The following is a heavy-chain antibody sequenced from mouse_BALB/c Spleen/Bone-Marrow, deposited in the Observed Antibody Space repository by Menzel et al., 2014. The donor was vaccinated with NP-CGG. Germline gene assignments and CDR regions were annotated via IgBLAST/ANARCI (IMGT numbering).Heavy chain of an antibody. V-gene: IGHV1-26*01. CDR2: INPYNGGT. D-gene: IGHD1-1*01. Sequence: EVKLVESGPELVKPGASMKISCKASGYSFTGYTMNWVKQSHGKNLEWIGLINPYNGGTSYNQKFKGEATLTVDKSSSTAYMELLSLTSEDSAVYYCARGDYYGYAMDYWGQGTSVTVSS. J-gene: IGHJ4*01. CDR3: ARGDYYGYAMDY. CDR1: GYSFTGYT.